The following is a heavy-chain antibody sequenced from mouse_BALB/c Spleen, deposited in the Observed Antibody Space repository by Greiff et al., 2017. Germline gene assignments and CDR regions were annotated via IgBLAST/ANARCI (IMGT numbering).Heavy chain of an antibody. Sequence: VQLKQSGAELVKPGASVKLSCTASGFNIKDTYMHWVKQRPEQGLEWIGRIDPANGNTKYDPKFQGKATITADTSSNTAYLQLSSLTSEDTAVYYCARVLRLLYFDYWGQGTTLTVSS. D-gene: IGHD1-2*01. CDR3: ARVLRLLYFDY. J-gene: IGHJ2*01. CDR2: IDPANGNT. CDR1: GFNIKDTY. V-gene: IGHV14-3*02.